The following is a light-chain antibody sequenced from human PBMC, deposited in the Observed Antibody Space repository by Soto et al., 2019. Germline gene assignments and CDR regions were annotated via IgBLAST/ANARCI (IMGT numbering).Light chain of an antibody. CDR2: NNN. J-gene: IGLJ1*01. CDR1: SSKIGTNA. CDR3: AAWDDSLNGYV. V-gene: IGLV1-44*01. Sequence: QSVLTQPPSASGTPGQRVTICCSGGSSKIGTNAVNWYQQLPGTAPKLLIYNNNQRPSGVPDRFSGSKSGTSASLAISGLQSEDEADYYCAAWDDSLNGYVFGTGTKVTVL.